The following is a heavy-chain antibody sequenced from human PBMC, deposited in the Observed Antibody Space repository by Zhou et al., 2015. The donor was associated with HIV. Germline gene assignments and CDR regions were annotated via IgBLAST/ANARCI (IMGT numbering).Heavy chain of an antibody. CDR3: AVHEGLGVVVPAAISYYYYYGMDV. V-gene: IGHV1-69*01. J-gene: IGHJ6*02. CDR1: GGTFSSYA. Sequence: QVQLVQSGAEVKKPGSSVKVSCKASGGTFSSYAISWVRQAPGQGLEWMGGIIPIFGTANYAQKFQGRVTITADESTSTAYMELSSLRSEDTAVYYCAVHEGLGVVVPAAISYYYYYGMDVWGQGTTVTVSS. CDR2: IIPIFGTA. D-gene: IGHD2-2*02.